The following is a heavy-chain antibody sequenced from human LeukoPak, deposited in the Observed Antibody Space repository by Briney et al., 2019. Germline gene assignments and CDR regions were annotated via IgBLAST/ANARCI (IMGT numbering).Heavy chain of an antibody. CDR2: VRSRDKNYAT. V-gene: IGHV3-73*01. D-gene: IGHD2/OR15-2a*01. CDR3: YVAPDS. Sequence: GGSLRLFCAASGLGFAGSAVHWVRQTSGRGPEWIGCVRSRDKNYATIYGASARGRFTISRDDSRNTASLQMNSLNTEDTAVYFEYVAPDSWGQGTLVTVSS. J-gene: IGHJ4*02. CDR1: GLGFAGSA.